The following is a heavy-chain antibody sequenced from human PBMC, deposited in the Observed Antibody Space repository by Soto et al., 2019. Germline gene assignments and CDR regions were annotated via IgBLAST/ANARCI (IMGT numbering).Heavy chain of an antibody. CDR2: MCYSGST. D-gene: IGHD3-22*01. Sequence: SETLSLTCTVSGGSVSSGSYCWSWIRQPPGKGLDWIGYMCYSGSTNYNPSLKSRVTISVDTSKNQFSLKLSSVTAAETAVYYCARDSKYDSSGYYSGRGYYYYYAMDVWGQGTTVTVSS. J-gene: IGHJ6*02. V-gene: IGHV4-61*01. CDR1: GGSVSSGSYC. CDR3: ARDSKYDSSGYYSGRGYYYYYAMDV.